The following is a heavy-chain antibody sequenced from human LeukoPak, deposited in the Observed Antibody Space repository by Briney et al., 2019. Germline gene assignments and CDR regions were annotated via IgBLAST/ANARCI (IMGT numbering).Heavy chain of an antibody. V-gene: IGHV4-34*01. CDR2: INHSGST. Sequence: SETLSLTCAVYGGSFSGYYWSWIRQPPGKGLEWIGEINHSGSTNYNPSLKSRVTISVDTSKNQFSLKLSSVTAADTAVYYCARALYCGGDCYSGFDYWGQGTLSPSPQ. D-gene: IGHD2-21*02. CDR3: ARALYCGGDCYSGFDY. J-gene: IGHJ4*02. CDR1: GGSFSGYY.